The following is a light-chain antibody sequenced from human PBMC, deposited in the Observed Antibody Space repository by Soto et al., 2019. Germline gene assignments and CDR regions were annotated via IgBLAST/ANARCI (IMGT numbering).Light chain of an antibody. CDR2: AAT. J-gene: IGKJ1*01. CDR3: QTYDSAPAWT. Sequence: DIQITHSPSSLSASIGDKVTITCRASQGTRNYLAWYQQKPGKAPKLLIFAATTLQSGVPSRFSGSGSGTDFTLTISGLQPEDIATYYCQTYDSAPAWTFGQGTKVDIK. CDR1: QGTRNY. V-gene: IGKV1-27*01.